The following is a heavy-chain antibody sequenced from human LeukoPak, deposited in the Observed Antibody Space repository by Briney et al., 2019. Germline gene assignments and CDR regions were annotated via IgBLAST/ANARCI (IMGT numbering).Heavy chain of an antibody. CDR2: IYYSGST. V-gene: IGHV4-59*08. Sequence: SETLSLTCTVSGGSISSYYWSWIRQPPGKGLEWIGYIYYSGSTNYNPSLKSRVTISVDTSKNQFSLKLSSVTAADTAVYYCARLTVNWFDPWGQGTLVTVSS. CDR3: ARLTVNWFDP. J-gene: IGHJ5*02. CDR1: GGSISSYY. D-gene: IGHD4-17*01.